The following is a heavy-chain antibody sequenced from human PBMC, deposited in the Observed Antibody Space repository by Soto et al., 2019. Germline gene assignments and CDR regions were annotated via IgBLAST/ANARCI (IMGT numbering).Heavy chain of an antibody. Sequence: QVQLVESGGGVVQPGTSLRLSCAASGFPFNNYAMHWVRQRPGKGLDWEAVISYDGSNSYYSDSVKGRFTVSRDRSKNTLSLQMDSPRVEDTAVYYCAKGILSATFAPYAMDVWGQGTTVTVSS. CDR1: GFPFNNYA. CDR2: ISYDGSNS. J-gene: IGHJ6*01. D-gene: IGHD2-21*01. CDR3: AKGILSATFAPYAMDV. V-gene: IGHV3-30*18.